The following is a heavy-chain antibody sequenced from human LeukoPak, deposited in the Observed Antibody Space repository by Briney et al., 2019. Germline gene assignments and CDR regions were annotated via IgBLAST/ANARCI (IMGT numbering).Heavy chain of an antibody. D-gene: IGHD1-26*01. CDR1: GGTFSSYA. J-gene: IGHJ3*02. CDR3: ASSGSYYGPDAFDT. Sequence: GASVKVSCKASGGTFSSYAISWVRQAPGQGLEWMGRIIPILGIANYAQKFQGRVTITADKSTSTAYMELSSLRSEDTAVYYCASSGSYYGPDAFDTWGQGTMVTVSS. CDR2: IIPILGIA. V-gene: IGHV1-69*04.